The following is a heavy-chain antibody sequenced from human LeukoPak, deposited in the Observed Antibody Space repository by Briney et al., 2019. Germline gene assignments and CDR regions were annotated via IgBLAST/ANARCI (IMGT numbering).Heavy chain of an antibody. Sequence: GGSLRLSCAASGFTFSSYNMNWVRQAPGKGLEWVSSISSSSSYIYYADSVKGRFTISRDNAKNSLYLQMNSLRAEDTAVYYCARGILVEYSSGLFDIWGQGTMVTVSS. CDR3: ARGILVEYSSGLFDI. CDR2: ISSSSSYI. CDR1: GFTFSSYN. J-gene: IGHJ3*02. V-gene: IGHV3-21*01. D-gene: IGHD6-19*01.